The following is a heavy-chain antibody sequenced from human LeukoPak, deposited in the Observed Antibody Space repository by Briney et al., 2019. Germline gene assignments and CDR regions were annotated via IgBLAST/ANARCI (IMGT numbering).Heavy chain of an antibody. CDR1: GFTFSSYD. J-gene: IGHJ4*02. Sequence: GGSLRLSCAASGFTFSSYDMHWVRRATGKGLEWVSAIGTAGDTYYPGSVKGRFTISRENAKNSLYLQMNSLRAGDTAVYYCARGARFGELFSNNFDYWGQGTLVTVSS. V-gene: IGHV3-13*04. D-gene: IGHD3-10*01. CDR2: IGTAGDT. CDR3: ARGARFGELFSNNFDY.